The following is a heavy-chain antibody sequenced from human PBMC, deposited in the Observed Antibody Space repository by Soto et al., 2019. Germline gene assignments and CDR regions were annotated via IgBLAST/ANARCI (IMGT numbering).Heavy chain of an antibody. V-gene: IGHV1-18*01. J-gene: IGHJ5*02. CDR3: ARDTHEFWTSYWFDP. CDR2: ISAYDGKT. Sequence: ALVKVSCKTSGYTFNTYGINWVRQAPGQGLELMGWISAYDGKTTYAEKFQGRVTLTTDTSTSIAYMELRSLRSDDTAIYYCARDTHEFWTSYWFDPWGQGISVTVS. CDR1: GYTFNTYG. D-gene: IGHD3-3*01.